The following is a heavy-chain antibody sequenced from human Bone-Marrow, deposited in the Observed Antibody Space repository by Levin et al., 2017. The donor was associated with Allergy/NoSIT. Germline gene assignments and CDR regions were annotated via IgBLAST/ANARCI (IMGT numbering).Heavy chain of an antibody. D-gene: IGHD4-23*01. CDR1: GDSITTADYF. V-gene: IGHV4-30-4*01. Sequence: PSETLSLTCTVSGDSITTADYFWNWIRQPPGKGLEWIGYINYRGTTYYNPSLRSRVTISSDTSKNQFYLRLTSVSAADTAVYFCARDSTVITFDSWGQGMLVAVSS. CDR3: ARDSTVITFDS. CDR2: INYRGTT. J-gene: IGHJ4*02.